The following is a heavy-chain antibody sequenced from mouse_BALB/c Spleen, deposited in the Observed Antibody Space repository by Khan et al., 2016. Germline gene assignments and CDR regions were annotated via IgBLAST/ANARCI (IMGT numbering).Heavy chain of an antibody. CDR1: GYVFSSYW. CDR3: ARGVCPDY. V-gene: IGHV1-80*01. J-gene: IGHJ2*01. CDR2: IYPGDGDT. Sequence: QVQLQQSGAELVRPGSSVKISCKASGYVFSSYWMNWVKQRPGQGLEWIGQIYPGDGDTNYNGKFKGKATLTADKSYSTAYMQLSSLTSEDSAVYFCARGVCPDYWGQGTTLTVSS.